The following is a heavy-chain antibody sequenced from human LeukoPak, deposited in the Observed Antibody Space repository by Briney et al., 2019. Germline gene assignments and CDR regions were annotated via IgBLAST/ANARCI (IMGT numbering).Heavy chain of an antibody. CDR3: ARAGISGRPPDY. J-gene: IGHJ4*02. Sequence: GGSLRLSCEASGFTFSSYWMHWVRQVPGKGLVWVSRINIDGSSSTYADSVKGRFTISRDNVRNTLYVQLNSLRVEDTAVYYCARAGISGRPPDYWGQGTLVTVSS. CDR2: INIDGSSS. D-gene: IGHD6-6*01. V-gene: IGHV3-74*01. CDR1: GFTFSSYW.